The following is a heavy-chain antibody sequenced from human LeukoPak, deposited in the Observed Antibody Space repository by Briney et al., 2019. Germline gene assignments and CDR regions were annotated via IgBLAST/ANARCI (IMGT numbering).Heavy chain of an antibody. J-gene: IGHJ4*02. CDR2: ISSSGSTI. CDR3: ARDEVTPDY. D-gene: IGHD5-18*01. CDR1: GGSISSYY. V-gene: IGHV3-11*04. Sequence: LSLTCTVSGGSISSYYWSWIRQAPGKGLEWVSYISSSGSTIYYADSVKGRFTISRDNAKNSLYLQMNSLRAEDTAVYYCARDEVTPDYWGQGTLVTVSS.